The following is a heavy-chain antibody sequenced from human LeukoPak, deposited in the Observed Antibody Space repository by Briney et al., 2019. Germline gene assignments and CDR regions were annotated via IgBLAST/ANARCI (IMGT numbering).Heavy chain of an antibody. D-gene: IGHD5-24*01. CDR2: INPNSGGT. V-gene: IGHV1-2*02. J-gene: IGHJ4*02. Sequence: ASVKVSCKASGYTFTGYYMHWVRQAPGQGLEWMGWINPNSGGTNYAQKFQGRVTMTRDTSISTAYMELSRLRSDDTAVYYCARSWGDGYNYDFDYWGQGTLVTVSS. CDR1: GYTFTGYY. CDR3: ARSWGDGYNYDFDY.